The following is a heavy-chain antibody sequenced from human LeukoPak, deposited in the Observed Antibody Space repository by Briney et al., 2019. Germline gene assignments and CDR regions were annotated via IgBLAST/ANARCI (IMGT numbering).Heavy chain of an antibody. Sequence: SETLSLTCSVSGGSISSYYWSWIRQPPGKGLQWIGYIYYSGSTNYNPSLKSRVTISIYTSKNQFSLKLSSVTAADTAVYYCAHSPGHYYGMDVWGQGTTVTVSS. V-gene: IGHV4-59*01. CDR1: GGSISSYY. CDR2: IYYSGST. D-gene: IGHD2-21*01. J-gene: IGHJ6*02. CDR3: AHSPGHYYGMDV.